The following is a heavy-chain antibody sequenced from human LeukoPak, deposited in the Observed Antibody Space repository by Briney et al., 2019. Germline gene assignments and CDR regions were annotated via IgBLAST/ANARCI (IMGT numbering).Heavy chain of an antibody. CDR1: GFTFSSYA. CDR2: IRGSGCST. V-gene: IGHV3-23*01. Sequence: GGSLRLSCAASGFTFSSYAMSWVRQAPGKGLEWVSAIRGSGCSTYYADSVKGRFTISRDNSNNTLYLQMNSLRAEDTAVYYCAKSYHYGSGSYYAFDIWGQGTMVTVSS. D-gene: IGHD3-10*01. CDR3: AKSYHYGSGSYYAFDI. J-gene: IGHJ3*02.